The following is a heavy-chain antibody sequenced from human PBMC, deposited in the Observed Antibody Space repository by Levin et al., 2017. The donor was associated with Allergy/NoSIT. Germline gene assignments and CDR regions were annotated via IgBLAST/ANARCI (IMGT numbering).Heavy chain of an antibody. CDR2: VSWDGGSA. Sequence: GGSLKLSCAASGFIFDDYAMHWVRQAPGKGLEWVSLVSWDGGSAYYADSVKGRFTISRDNSKNSLYLQMHTLRAEDTALYYCAKDKLSHAPSGIDYWGQGTLVTVSS. D-gene: IGHD3-10*01. CDR3: AKDKLSHAPSGIDY. CDR1: GFIFDDYA. J-gene: IGHJ4*02. V-gene: IGHV3-43D*03.